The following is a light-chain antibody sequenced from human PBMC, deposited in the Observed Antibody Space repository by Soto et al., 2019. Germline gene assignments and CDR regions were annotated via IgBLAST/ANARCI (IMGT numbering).Light chain of an antibody. Sequence: EIVLTQSPATLSLSPGERATLSCRASQSVSSSDLAWYQQEPGQAPRLLISGASGRATGIPDRFSASGSGTDFTLTISRLEPEDSAVFYCHLYGASPPTFGQGTKVDI. CDR2: GAS. CDR3: HLYGASPPT. V-gene: IGKV3-20*01. CDR1: QSVSSSD. J-gene: IGKJ1*01.